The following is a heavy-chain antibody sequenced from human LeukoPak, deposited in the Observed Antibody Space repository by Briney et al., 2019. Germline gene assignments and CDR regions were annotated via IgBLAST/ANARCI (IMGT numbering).Heavy chain of an antibody. CDR1: GFTFSSYW. J-gene: IGHJ3*02. CDR3: ARGMAHISGRAFDI. Sequence: GGSLRLSCAASGFTFSSYWMHWVRQTPGEGLVWVSRIISDDSSTTYADSVKGRFSISRDNAKNTLYLQMNSLRVEDTAVYYCARGMAHISGRAFDIWGQGIKVTVSS. V-gene: IGHV3-74*01. D-gene: IGHD1-26*01. CDR2: IISDDSST.